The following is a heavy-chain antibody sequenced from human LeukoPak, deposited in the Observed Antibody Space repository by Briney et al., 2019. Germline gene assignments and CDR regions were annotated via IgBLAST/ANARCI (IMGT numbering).Heavy chain of an antibody. Sequence: QAGGSLRLSCAASGFTFSSYAMSWVRQAPGKGLVWVSAISGSGGSTYHADSVKGRFTISRDNSKNTLYLQMNRLRDGDTAVYYCAKMRLRYFHWNNCFDPWGQGTLVTVSS. V-gene: IGHV3-23*01. CDR2: ISGSGGST. CDR1: GFTFSSYA. J-gene: IGHJ5*02. D-gene: IGHD3-9*01. CDR3: AKMRLRYFHWNNCFDP.